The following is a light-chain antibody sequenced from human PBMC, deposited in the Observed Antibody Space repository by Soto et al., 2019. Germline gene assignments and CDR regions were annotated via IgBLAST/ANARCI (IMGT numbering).Light chain of an antibody. CDR3: LQDYNYPIT. CDR2: AAS. V-gene: IGKV1-6*02. Sequence: IQMTQSPSSLSASVGDRVTITCRASQSISTYLIWYQQKPGKAPKRLIYAASSLQSGVPSRFSGSGSGTEFTLTISSLQPEDFATYYCLQDYNYPITFGQGTRLEIK. J-gene: IGKJ5*01. CDR1: QSISTY.